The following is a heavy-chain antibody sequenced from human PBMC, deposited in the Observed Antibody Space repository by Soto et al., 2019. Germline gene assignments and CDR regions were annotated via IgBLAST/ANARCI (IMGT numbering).Heavy chain of an antibody. CDR1: GCSISSYY. D-gene: IGHD5-18*01. CDR3: ARLLRGYNYGTSDSTYEIDA. Sequence: SETLSLTWTVSGCSISSYYWSWIRQPPGKGLEWIGYIDYSGSTKYNPSLKSRVAISVDTSKNQFSLKLGSVTAADTAVYYCARLLRGYNYGTSDSTYEIDARGKHTTLTVSS. V-gene: IGHV4-59*08. CDR2: IDYSGST. J-gene: IGHJ6*04.